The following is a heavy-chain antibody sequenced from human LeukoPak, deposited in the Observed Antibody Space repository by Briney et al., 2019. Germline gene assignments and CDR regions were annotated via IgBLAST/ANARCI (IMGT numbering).Heavy chain of an antibody. J-gene: IGHJ4*02. CDR3: ARAVGSFDWLPLFDY. Sequence: SETLSLTCTVSGYSIRSGFYWGWMRQPPGKGLEWIGNIYHSGITYYTPSLKSRVTISVDTSKDQFYLKLSSVTAADTAVYYCARAVGSFDWLPLFDYWGQGTLVTVSS. CDR1: GYSIRSGFY. V-gene: IGHV4-38-2*02. CDR2: IYHSGIT. D-gene: IGHD3-9*01.